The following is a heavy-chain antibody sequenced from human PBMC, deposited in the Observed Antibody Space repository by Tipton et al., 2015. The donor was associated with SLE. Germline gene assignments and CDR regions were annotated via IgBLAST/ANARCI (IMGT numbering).Heavy chain of an antibody. J-gene: IGHJ1*01. D-gene: IGHD2-21*01. V-gene: IGHV3-7*01. CDR1: GFTFSNYW. CDR3: TRDDPCNSADCYTEYFQH. CDR2: IKQDGSDE. Sequence: GSLRLSCGASGFTFSNYWMSWVRQAPGKGLEWVANIKQDGSDEYYVDSVKGRFTISRDNGKNSLYLQMNSLRAEDSAVYYCTRDDPCNSADCYTEYFQHWGQGTLVTVSS.